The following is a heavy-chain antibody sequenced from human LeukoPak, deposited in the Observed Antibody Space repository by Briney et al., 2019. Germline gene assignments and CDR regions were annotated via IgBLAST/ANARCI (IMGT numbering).Heavy chain of an antibody. Sequence: SVKVSCKASGGTFSSYAISWVRQAPGQGLEWMGGIIPIFGTANYAQKFQGRVTITADKSTSTAYMELSSLRSEDTAVYYCASGGNYYDSSGPLGPFDYWGQGTLVTVSS. J-gene: IGHJ4*02. V-gene: IGHV1-69*06. CDR3: ASGGNYYDSSGPLGPFDY. CDR2: IIPIFGTA. D-gene: IGHD3-22*01. CDR1: GGTFSSYA.